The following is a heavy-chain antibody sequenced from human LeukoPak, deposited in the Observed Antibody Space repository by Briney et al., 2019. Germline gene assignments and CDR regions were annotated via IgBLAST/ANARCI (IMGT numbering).Heavy chain of an antibody. J-gene: IGHJ4*02. Sequence: ASVKVSCKASGYTFTDYYMHWVRQAPGQGLEWMGWINPNSGGTNYAQKFQGRVTMTRDTSISTAYMELSRLRSDDTAVYYCARDGGAVAGTQPGYWGQGTLVTVSS. CDR3: ARDGGAVAGTQPGY. CDR2: INPNSGGT. V-gene: IGHV1-2*02. CDR1: GYTFTDYY. D-gene: IGHD6-19*01.